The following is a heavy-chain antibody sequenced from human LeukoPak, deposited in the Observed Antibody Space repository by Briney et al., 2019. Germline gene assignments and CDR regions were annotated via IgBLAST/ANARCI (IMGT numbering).Heavy chain of an antibody. CDR3: AKSTSSWYGGPFDL. V-gene: IGHV3-23*01. D-gene: IGHD6-13*01. J-gene: IGHJ3*01. Sequence: GGSLRLSCAASGFTFSDYAMTWVRQDPGKGLEWISTISGSGGSTYYADSVKGRFTISRDNSKNTLFLQMNSLRAEDAAAYYCAKSTSSWYGGPFDLWGRGTMVTVSS. CDR2: ISGSGGST. CDR1: GFTFSDYA.